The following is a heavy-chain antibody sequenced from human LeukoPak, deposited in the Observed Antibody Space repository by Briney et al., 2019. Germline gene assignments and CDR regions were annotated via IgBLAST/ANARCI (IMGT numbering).Heavy chain of an antibody. D-gene: IGHD1-26*01. Sequence: PGGSLRLSCAASGFTFSSYAMHWVRQAPGKGLEWVAVISYDGSNKYYADSVKGRFTISRDNSKNTLYLQMNSLRAEDTAVYYCARVRVGAPAYYYGMDVWGQGTTVTVSS. J-gene: IGHJ6*02. V-gene: IGHV3-30-3*01. CDR3: ARVRVGAPAYYYGMDV. CDR2: ISYDGSNK. CDR1: GFTFSSYA.